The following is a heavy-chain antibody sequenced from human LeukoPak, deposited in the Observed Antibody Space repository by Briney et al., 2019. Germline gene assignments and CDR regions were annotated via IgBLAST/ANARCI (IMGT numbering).Heavy chain of an antibody. Sequence: PSETLSLTCTVSGGSISSYYWSWIRQPAGKGLEWIGRIYTSGSTNYNPSLKSRVTISVDTSKNQFSLKLSSVTAADTAVYYCARDHTYYYDSSGYSSHFDYWGQGTLVTVSS. J-gene: IGHJ4*02. V-gene: IGHV4-4*07. CDR2: IYTSGST. CDR1: GGSISSYY. D-gene: IGHD3-22*01. CDR3: ARDHTYYYDSSGYSSHFDY.